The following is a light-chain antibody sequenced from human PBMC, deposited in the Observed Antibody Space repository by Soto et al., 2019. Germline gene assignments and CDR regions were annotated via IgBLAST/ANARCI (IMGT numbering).Light chain of an antibody. J-gene: IGKJ1*01. CDR3: QQYNSWPWT. CDR2: GAS. V-gene: IGKV3-15*01. Sequence: ETVMTQSLVTLSASPGERATLSCRASQSVTSDLAWYQQKPGKPPRLLIFGASTRPTVVPARFIGSGSGTEFTLTVSGLQSEDFGFYYCQQYNSWPWTFGQGTKVDIK. CDR1: QSVTSD.